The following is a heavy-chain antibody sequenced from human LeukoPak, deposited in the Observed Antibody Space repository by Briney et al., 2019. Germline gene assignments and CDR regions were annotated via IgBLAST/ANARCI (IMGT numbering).Heavy chain of an antibody. D-gene: IGHD3/OR15-3a*01. CDR3: ARDFGIVWTRWFDP. V-gene: IGHV4-4*07. CDR2: IYTSGST. Sequence: SETLSLTCTVSGGSISSYYWRWIRQPAGKGLEWIGRIYTSGSTDYNPSLKSRVTMSVDTSKNQFSLKLSSVTAADTAVYYCARDFGIVWTRWFDPWGQGTLVTVSS. J-gene: IGHJ5*02. CDR1: GGSISSYY.